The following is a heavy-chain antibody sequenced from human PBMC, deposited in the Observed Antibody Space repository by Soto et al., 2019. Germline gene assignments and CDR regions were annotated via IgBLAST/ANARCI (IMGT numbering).Heavy chain of an antibody. CDR1: GFTFSSYG. D-gene: IGHD6-13*01. CDR2: ISYDGSKI. V-gene: IGHV3-30*03. CDR3: ARVGRSWYSSSWCSDY. Sequence: PGGSLRLSCXASGFTFSSYGMHWVRQAPGKGLEWVAVISYDGSKIYFADSVQGRFTISRDNSKNTLYLQMDSLRAEDTAVYFCARVGRSWYSSSWCSDYWGLGTLVTVSS. J-gene: IGHJ4*02.